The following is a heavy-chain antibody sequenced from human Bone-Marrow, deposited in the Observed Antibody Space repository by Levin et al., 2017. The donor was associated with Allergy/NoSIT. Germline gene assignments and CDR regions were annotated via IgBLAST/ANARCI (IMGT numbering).Heavy chain of an antibody. CDR2: IDYRGST. CDR1: GASISSGTYY. CDR3: ARGRPWEMLRGVTSCFDP. D-gene: IGHD3-10*01. V-gene: IGHV4-31*03. Sequence: PSETLSLTCTVSGASISSGTYYWNWIRQHPGTGLEWIGYIDYRGSTYYNPSLKSRLTISVDTSNDQFSLKLSSVTAADTAVYYCARGRPWEMLRGVTSCFDPWGQGTRVTVSS. J-gene: IGHJ5*02.